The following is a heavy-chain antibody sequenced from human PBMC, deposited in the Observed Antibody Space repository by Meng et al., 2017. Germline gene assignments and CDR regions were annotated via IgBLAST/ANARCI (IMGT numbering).Heavy chain of an antibody. CDR3: VRDEDISAAGKLFGDY. Sequence: QVQLVQARAEVKKPGASGKVSCTPSGYTFTAYYIHWVRQARGQGLDWMGRIDPNSGVTEYAQKFQGRVTVTGDTSISTAYMELSRLRSDDTAIYYCVRDEDISAAGKLFGDYWGQGTLVTVSS. CDR2: IDPNSGVT. CDR1: GYTFTAYY. J-gene: IGHJ4*02. D-gene: IGHD6-13*01. V-gene: IGHV1-2*06.